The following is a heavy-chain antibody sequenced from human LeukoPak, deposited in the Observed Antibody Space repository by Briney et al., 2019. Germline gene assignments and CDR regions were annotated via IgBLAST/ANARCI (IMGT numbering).Heavy chain of an antibody. J-gene: IGHJ4*02. Sequence: GGSLRLSCAASGFTFSCYSMNWVRQAPGKGLEWVSSISSSSSYIYYADSATGRFTISRDNAKNSLYLQMNSLRAEDTGVYYCASTYYGSESSDYWGQGTLVTVSS. D-gene: IGHD3-10*01. V-gene: IGHV3-21*04. CDR1: GFTFSCYS. CDR2: ISSSSSYI. CDR3: ASTYYGSESSDY.